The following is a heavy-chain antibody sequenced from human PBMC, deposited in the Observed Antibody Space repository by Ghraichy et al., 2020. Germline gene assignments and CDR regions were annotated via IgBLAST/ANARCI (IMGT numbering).Heavy chain of an antibody. CDR3: AKATPSDFWSGYYVGYYYYGMDV. CDR2: ISGSGGST. J-gene: IGHJ6*02. D-gene: IGHD3-3*01. Sequence: GGSLRLSCAASGFTFSSYAMSWVRQAPGKGLEWVSAISGSGGSTYYADSVKGRFTISRDNSKNTLYLQMNSLRAEDTAVYYCAKATPSDFWSGYYVGYYYYGMDVWGQGTTVTVSS. V-gene: IGHV3-23*01. CDR1: GFTFSSYA.